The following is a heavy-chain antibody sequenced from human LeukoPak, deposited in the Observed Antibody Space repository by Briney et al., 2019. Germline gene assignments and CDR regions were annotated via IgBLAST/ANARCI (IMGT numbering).Heavy chain of an antibody. CDR2: INHSGST. Sequence: SETPSLTCAVYGGSFSGYYWSWIRQPPGKGLEWIGEINHSGSTNYNPSLKSRVTISVDTSKNQFSLKLSSVTAADTAVYYCARQIRGVAAAGLYYYYYMDVWGKGTTVTVSS. CDR3: ARQIRGVAAAGLYYYYYMDV. CDR1: GGSFSGYY. V-gene: IGHV4-34*01. D-gene: IGHD6-13*01. J-gene: IGHJ6*03.